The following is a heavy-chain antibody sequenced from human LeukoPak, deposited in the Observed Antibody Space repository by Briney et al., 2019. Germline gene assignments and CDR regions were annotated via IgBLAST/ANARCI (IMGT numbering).Heavy chain of an antibody. CDR1: GYTFTSFY. Sequence: GASVKVSCKASGYTFTSFYIHWVRQAPGQGLEWMGIINPGGGSTSYAQRFQGRVTMTRDMSTSTVYMELSSLRSEDTAVYYCAKDGSGSYLYYWGQGTLVTVSS. V-gene: IGHV1-46*01. CDR2: INPGGGST. J-gene: IGHJ4*02. CDR3: AKDGSGSYLYY. D-gene: IGHD3-10*01.